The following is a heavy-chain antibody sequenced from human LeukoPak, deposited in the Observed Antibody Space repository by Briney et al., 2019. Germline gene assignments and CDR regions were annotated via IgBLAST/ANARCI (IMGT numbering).Heavy chain of an antibody. CDR1: GFTFSSYW. J-gene: IGHJ5*02. D-gene: IGHD3-3*01. V-gene: IGHV3-74*01. CDR2: INSDGSST. CDR3: ATQQNYDFWSGADYGGDWFDP. Sequence: GSLRLSCAASGFTFSSYWVHWVRQAPGKGLVWVSRINSDGSSTSYADSVKGRFTISRDNAKNTLYLQMNSLRAEDTAVYYCATQQNYDFWSGADYGGDWFDPWGQGTLVTVSS.